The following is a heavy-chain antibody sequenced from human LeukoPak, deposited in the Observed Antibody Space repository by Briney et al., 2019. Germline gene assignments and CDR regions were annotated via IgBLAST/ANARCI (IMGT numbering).Heavy chain of an antibody. CDR3: ARRYCSGDICYDAFDI. J-gene: IGHJ3*02. D-gene: IGHD2-15*01. CDR2: IYYSGST. CDR1: GGSISSGDYY. Sequence: PSETLSLTCTVSGGSISSGDYYWSWIRQPPGKGLEWHGYIYYSGSTYYNPSLKSRVTISVDTSKNQFSLKLSSVTAADTAVYYCARRYCSGDICYDAFDIWGQGTMVTVSS. V-gene: IGHV4-30-4*08.